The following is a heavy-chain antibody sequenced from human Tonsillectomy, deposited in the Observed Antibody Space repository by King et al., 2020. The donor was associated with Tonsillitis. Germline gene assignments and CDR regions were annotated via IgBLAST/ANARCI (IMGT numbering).Heavy chain of an antibody. D-gene: IGHD7-27*01. V-gene: IGHV1-2*02. Sequence: VQLVESRAEVKKPGASVKVSCTASGYTFTGYYIHWVRQAPGQGLEWMGWINPSSGGTNYAQKFQGRVTMTRDTSISTAYMELRRLRSDDTAVYYCASLTGVPRYFYYYMDVWGKGTTVTVSS. CDR3: ASLTGVPRYFYYYMDV. CDR2: INPSSGGT. CDR1: GYTFTGYY. J-gene: IGHJ6*03.